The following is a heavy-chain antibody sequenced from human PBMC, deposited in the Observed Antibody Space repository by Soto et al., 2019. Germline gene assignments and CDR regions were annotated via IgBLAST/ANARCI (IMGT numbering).Heavy chain of an antibody. CDR2: IYHSGST. J-gene: IGHJ4*02. CDR1: GGSIRSSNW. CDR3: ARQRTSFGTQAYFDV. Sequence: SATLSLTCAVSGGSIRSSNWWSRVRQPPGPGLEWIGEIYHSGSTNYNPSLKSRVTISVDKSKNQFSLKLSSVTAADTAVYFCARQRTSFGTQAYFDVWGPGSMXTVS. D-gene: IGHD3-16*01. V-gene: IGHV4-4*02.